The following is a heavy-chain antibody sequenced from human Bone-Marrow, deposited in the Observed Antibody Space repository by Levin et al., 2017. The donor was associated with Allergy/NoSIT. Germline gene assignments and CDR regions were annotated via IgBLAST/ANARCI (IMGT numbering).Heavy chain of an antibody. D-gene: IGHD2-21*02. CDR3: ARDETNDCRGVCPLPASRY. CDR1: GYTFSNYG. Sequence: GKVSCKASGYTFSNYGITWVRQAPGQGLEGMEGRREDKGKKKEEEKGQVLFSLTTETSTTTAFMELRSLTSDDTAVYYCARDETNDCRGVCPLPASRYWGQGTLVTVSS. V-gene: IGHV1-18*01. J-gene: IGHJ4*02. CDR2: RREDKGKK.